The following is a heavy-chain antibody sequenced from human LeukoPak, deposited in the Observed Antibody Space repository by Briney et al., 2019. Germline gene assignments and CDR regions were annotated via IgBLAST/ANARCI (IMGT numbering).Heavy chain of an antibody. D-gene: IGHD3-10*01. V-gene: IGHV3-7*01. CDR3: ARGLYGSGRRSLMAH. CDR1: GFPFHNYW. Sequence: GGSLRLSCVASGFPFHNYWMTWVRQAPGKGLEWVANIDQDENEKHYVDSVKGRFTISRDNAENPLFLQMNSLRVEDTAMYYCARGLYGSGRRSLMAHWGQGTLVTVSS. J-gene: IGHJ4*02. CDR2: IDQDENEK.